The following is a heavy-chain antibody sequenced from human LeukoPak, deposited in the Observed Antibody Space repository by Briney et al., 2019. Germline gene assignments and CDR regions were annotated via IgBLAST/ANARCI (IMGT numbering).Heavy chain of an antibody. CDR3: AICCGGRVSLSVNY. J-gene: IGHJ4*02. CDR1: GFTFSSYS. Sequence: GGSLRLSCAASGFTFSSYSMNWVRQAPGKGLEWVSSSSSSSSDRYYADSVKGRCTISRENAKNSLYLQMTSLRAEDTAVYYCAICCGGRVSLSVNYWGQGTLVTVSS. CDR2: SSSSSSDR. V-gene: IGHV3-21*01. D-gene: IGHD2-15*01.